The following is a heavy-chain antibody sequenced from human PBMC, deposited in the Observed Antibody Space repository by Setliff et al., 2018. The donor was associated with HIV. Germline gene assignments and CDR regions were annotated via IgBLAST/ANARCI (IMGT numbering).Heavy chain of an antibody. D-gene: IGHD3-3*01. Sequence: GGSLRLSCVASGFTFSSYCMDWFRQAPGKGLEWVSSISYGSTYIYQSDSVRGRFTISRDNSKDTPTLQMNDLRAEDTGLYYCAKDYTTTFWEYNWFDLWGQGTLVTVSS. V-gene: IGHV3-21*04. CDR3: AKDYTTTFWEYNWFDL. J-gene: IGHJ5*02. CDR2: ISYGSTYI. CDR1: GFTFSSYC.